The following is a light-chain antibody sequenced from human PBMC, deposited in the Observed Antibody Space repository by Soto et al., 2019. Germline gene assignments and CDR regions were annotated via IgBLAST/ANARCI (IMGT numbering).Light chain of an antibody. J-gene: IGKJ1*01. V-gene: IGKV3-15*01. CDR2: DAS. Sequence: EIVMTQSPATLSVSLGERATLSCTASQGISSNLVWYQHKPGQAPRLLIYDASTRAPGIPARFSGSGSGTEFTLNITSLQSEDVAIYYCQQYTNWRTFGQGTKVEIK. CDR3: QQYTNWRT. CDR1: QGISSN.